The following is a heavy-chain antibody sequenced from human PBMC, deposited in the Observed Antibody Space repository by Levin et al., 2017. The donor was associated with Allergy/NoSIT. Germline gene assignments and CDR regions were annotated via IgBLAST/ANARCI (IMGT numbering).Heavy chain of an antibody. D-gene: IGHD6-19*01. Sequence: LSLPCAASGFTFHNSAMSWVRPAPGKGLEWVSAIINSGVGTYYADSVKGRFTISRDNSKNTMYLQMNSLRAEDTAVYFCAKDAIRGSDQPYYFDYWGQGTLVTASS. CDR2: IINSGVGT. CDR1: GFTFHNSA. V-gene: IGHV3-23*01. J-gene: IGHJ4*02. CDR3: AKDAIRGSDQPYYFDY.